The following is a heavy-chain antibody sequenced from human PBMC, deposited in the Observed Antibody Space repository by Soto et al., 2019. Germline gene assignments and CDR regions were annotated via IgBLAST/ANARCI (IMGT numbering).Heavy chain of an antibody. D-gene: IGHD1-26*01. CDR3: ARQRPTDGRWEFANYYGMDV. CDR2: IIHSEST. Sequence: SETLSLTCAVYGGSFSAYYWSWVRQPPGKGLEWIGEIIHSESTKYNPSLKSRVTISVDTSKNQFSLKLSSVTAADTAVYYCARQRPTDGRWEFANYYGMDVWGQGTTVTVSS. V-gene: IGHV4-34*12. J-gene: IGHJ6*02. CDR1: GGSFSAYY.